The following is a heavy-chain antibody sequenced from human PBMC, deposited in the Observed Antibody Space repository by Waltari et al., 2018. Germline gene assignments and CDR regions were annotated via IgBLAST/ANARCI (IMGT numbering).Heavy chain of an antibody. J-gene: IGHJ4*02. D-gene: IGHD2-21*02. CDR2: ISSSSSYI. V-gene: IGHV3-21*01. CDR3: ARLCGGDCYHFDY. CDR1: GFTFSSYS. Sequence: EVQLVESGGGLVKPGGSLRLSCAASGFTFSSYSMNWVRQAPGKGLELVSSISSSSSYIYYADSVKGRFTISRDNAKNSLYLQMNSLRAEDTAVYYCARLCGGDCYHFDYWGQGTLVTVSS.